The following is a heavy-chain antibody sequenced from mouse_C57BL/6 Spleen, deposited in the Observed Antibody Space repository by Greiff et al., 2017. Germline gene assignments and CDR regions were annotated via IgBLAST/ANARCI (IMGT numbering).Heavy chain of an antibody. Sequence: VQRVESGAELAKPGASVKLSCKASGYTFTSYWMHWVKQRPGQGLEWIGYINPSSGYTKYNQKFKDKATLTADKSSSTAYMQLSSLTYEDSAVYYCARSDTTVVAFDYWGQGTTLTVSS. D-gene: IGHD1-1*01. J-gene: IGHJ2*01. V-gene: IGHV1-7*01. CDR3: ARSDTTVVAFDY. CDR1: GYTFTSYW. CDR2: INPSSGYT.